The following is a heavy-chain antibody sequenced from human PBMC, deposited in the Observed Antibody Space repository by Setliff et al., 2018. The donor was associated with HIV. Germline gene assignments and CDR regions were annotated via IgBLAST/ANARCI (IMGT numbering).Heavy chain of an antibody. J-gene: IGHJ4*01. CDR2: ITWDGDTR. V-gene: IGHV3-43*01. D-gene: IGHD3-22*01. Sequence: GGSLRLSCVGTGFRFNEFSMHWVRQGPQGSLDWISVITWDGDTRYYADSVKGRFTISRDNAKNSLNLEMNSLRAEDTAIYYCASSRPPDDSSGYLDHWGQGTLVTVSS. CDR1: GFRFNEFS. CDR3: ASSRPPDDSSGYLDH.